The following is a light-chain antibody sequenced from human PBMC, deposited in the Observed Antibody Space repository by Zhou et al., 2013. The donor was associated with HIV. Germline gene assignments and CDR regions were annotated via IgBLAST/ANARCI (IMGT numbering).Light chain of an antibody. CDR2: EVS. CDR1: SSDVGSYNL. Sequence: QSALTQPASVSGSPGQSITISCTGSSSDVGSYNLVSWYQQHPGKAPKLLIYEVSKRPSGVSNRFSGSKSGSTASLTISGLQAEDEADYYCCSYAGSTTPYVFGPVTKVTVL. V-gene: IGLV2-23*02. J-gene: IGLJ1*01. CDR3: CSYAGSTTPYV.